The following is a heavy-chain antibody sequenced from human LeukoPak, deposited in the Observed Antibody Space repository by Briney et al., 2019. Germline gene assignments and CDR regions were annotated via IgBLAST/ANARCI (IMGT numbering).Heavy chain of an antibody. CDR2: IQYDGSKK. Sequence: PGGSLRLSCAASGFTFSSYVMHWLRQAPGKGLEWVAFIQYDGSKKYYVDSVEGRFTISRDNSKNTLYLQVNSLRADDTAVYYCARRGSFSTRYAFYWGQGTLVTVSS. J-gene: IGHJ4*02. V-gene: IGHV3-30*02. D-gene: IGHD3-16*01. CDR1: GFTFSSYV. CDR3: ARRGSFSTRYAFY.